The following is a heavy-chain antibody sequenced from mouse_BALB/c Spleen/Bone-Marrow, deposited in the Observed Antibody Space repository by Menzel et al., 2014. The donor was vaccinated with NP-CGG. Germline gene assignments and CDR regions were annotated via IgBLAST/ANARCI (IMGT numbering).Heavy chain of an antibody. V-gene: IGHV5-6-5*01. CDR3: ARGYDYDFDY. D-gene: IGHD2-4*01. Sequence: EGSGVGFVEPGVSLKPSCAASGFTFSNFAMSWVRQTPDKRLEWVASISSGGSAYYPDSVKGRLSISRDNARDILFLQMSSLRSEDTAMYYCARGYDYDFDYWGQGTTLTVPS. CDR2: ISSGGSA. CDR1: GFTFSNFA. J-gene: IGHJ2*01.